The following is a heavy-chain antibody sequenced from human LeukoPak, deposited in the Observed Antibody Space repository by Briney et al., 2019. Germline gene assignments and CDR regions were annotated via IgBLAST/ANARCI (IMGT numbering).Heavy chain of an antibody. Sequence: SETLSLTCTVSGGSISSGYYYWSWIRQPAGKGLEWIGRIYNSGSTNYNPSLKSRVTISVDTSKNQFSLKLSSVTAADTAVYYCASLRQFAAAGLNWFDPWGQGTLVTVSS. CDR3: ASLRQFAAAGLNWFDP. CDR1: GGSISSGYYY. D-gene: IGHD6-13*01. V-gene: IGHV4-61*02. J-gene: IGHJ5*02. CDR2: IYNSGST.